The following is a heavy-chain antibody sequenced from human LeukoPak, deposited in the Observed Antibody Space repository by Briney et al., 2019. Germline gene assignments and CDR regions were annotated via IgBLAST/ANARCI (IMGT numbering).Heavy chain of an antibody. CDR3: TTELPYSSGWFHYIDC. J-gene: IGHJ4*02. CDR1: GFTVSTYA. Sequence: GGSLRLSCAASGFTVSTYAMCWVRQGPGTGLEWVSSIGGRRDGTNYADSVKGRFTISRDNSKNRLYLQMNSLRAEDTAVYYFTTELPYSSGWFHYIDCWGQGTLVTVSS. D-gene: IGHD6-19*01. CDR2: IGGRRDGT. V-gene: IGHV3-23*01.